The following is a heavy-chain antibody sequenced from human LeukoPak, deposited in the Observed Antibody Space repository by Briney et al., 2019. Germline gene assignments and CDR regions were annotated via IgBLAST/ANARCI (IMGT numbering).Heavy chain of an antibody. D-gene: IGHD2-2*01. J-gene: IGHJ4*02. CDR1: GYTFTGYH. CDR3: ARDYCSSTSCLFDY. Sequence: APVKVSCKASGYTFTGYHMHWVRQAPGQGLEWMGRINPNSGDTNYAQKFQGRVTMTRDTSISTAYMELSRLRSDDTAVYYCARDYCSSTSCLFDYWGQGTLVTVSS. CDR2: INPNSGDT. V-gene: IGHV1-2*06.